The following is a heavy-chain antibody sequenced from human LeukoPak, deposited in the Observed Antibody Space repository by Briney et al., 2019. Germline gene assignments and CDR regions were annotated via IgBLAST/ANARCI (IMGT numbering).Heavy chain of an antibody. CDR3: ARDHRLLSGHYYYCGMDV. CDR2: IVDSGST. Sequence: SETLSLLCSVSGGPLRRYHWSGLRQPPGKALEGIGYIVDSGSTNYYPSLKSRVTISVDTSKNQFSLKLTSVTAADTAVYHCARDHRLLSGHYYYCGMDVWGQGTTVTVS. CDR1: GGPLRRYH. D-gene: IGHD5-18*01. J-gene: IGHJ6*02. V-gene: IGHV4-59*13.